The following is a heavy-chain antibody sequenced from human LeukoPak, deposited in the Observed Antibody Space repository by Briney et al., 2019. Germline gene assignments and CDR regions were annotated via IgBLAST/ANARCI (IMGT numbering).Heavy chain of an antibody. Sequence: SGPTLLHPTQTLTLTCTISGFSFGTNGMRVSWIRQPPAMALVWLARIDWDGDKFYNTFLKTRLTISKDTSKSQLRLLLTNMDPVDTATYYCARIPTGGYFDYWGQGTLVTVSS. J-gene: IGHJ4*02. V-gene: IGHV2-70*04. CDR3: ARIPTGGYFDY. D-gene: IGHD1-26*01. CDR1: GFSFGTNGMR. CDR2: IDWDGDK.